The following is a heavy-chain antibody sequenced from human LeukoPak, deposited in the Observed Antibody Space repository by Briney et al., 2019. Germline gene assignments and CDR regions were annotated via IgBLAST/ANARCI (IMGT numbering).Heavy chain of an antibody. D-gene: IGHD4-17*01. CDR2: INHSGST. CDR3: ARAQATVTRGPFDY. Sequence: SETLSLTCAVYGGSFSGYYWSWIRQPPGKGLEWIGEINHSGSTNYNPSLKSRVTISVDTSKNQFSLKLSSVTGADTAVYYCARAQATVTRGPFDYWGQGTLVTVSS. V-gene: IGHV4-34*01. J-gene: IGHJ4*02. CDR1: GGSFSGYY.